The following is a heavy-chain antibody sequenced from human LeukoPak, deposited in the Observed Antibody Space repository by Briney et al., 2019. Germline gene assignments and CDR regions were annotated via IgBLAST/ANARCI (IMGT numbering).Heavy chain of an antibody. CDR3: ARGRYVTTRGGAAAGFLDY. V-gene: IGHV4-34*01. CDR1: GGSFSGHY. Sequence: KPSETLSLTCAVSGGSFSGHYWNWIRQPPGKGLEWIGEINHGGSTNYNPSLKSRVTISVDTSQKQFSLRLSSVTAADTAVYYCARGRYVTTRGGAAAGFLDYWGQGTLVTVST. D-gene: IGHD6-13*01. CDR2: INHGGST. J-gene: IGHJ4*02.